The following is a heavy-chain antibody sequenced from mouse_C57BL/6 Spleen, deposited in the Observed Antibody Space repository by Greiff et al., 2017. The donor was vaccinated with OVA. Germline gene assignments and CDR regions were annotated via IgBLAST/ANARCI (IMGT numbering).Heavy chain of an antibody. V-gene: IGHV1-81*01. J-gene: IGHJ4*01. CDR1: GYTFTSYG. D-gene: IGHD1-1*01. Sequence: QVQLQQSGAELARPGASVKLSCKASGYTFTSYGISWVKQRTGQGLEWIGEIYPRSGNTYYNEKFKGKATLTADKSSSTAYMELRSLTSEDYAVYFCARYYYGSSYYAMDYWGQGTSVTVSS. CDR2: IYPRSGNT. CDR3: ARYYYGSSYYAMDY.